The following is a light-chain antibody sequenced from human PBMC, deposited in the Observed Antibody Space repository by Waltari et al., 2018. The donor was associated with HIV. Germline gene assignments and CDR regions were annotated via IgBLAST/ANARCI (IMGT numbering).Light chain of an antibody. CDR2: ATS. J-gene: IGKJ1*01. CDR3: QQYGRSPRT. V-gene: IGKV3-20*01. CDR1: QSISNNY. Sequence: EIVLTQSPATLSLSPGERATLSCRASQSISNNYLACYRQQPGQAPSLLIYATSSRATGIPDRFSGSGSGTDFTLTISRLEPEDFAVYYCQQYGRSPRTFGQGTKVEI.